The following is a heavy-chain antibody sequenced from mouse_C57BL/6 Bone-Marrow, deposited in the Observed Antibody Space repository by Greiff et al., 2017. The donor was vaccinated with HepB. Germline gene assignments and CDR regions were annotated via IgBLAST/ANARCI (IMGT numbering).Heavy chain of an antibody. Sequence: VKLVESGPGLVQPSQSLSITCTVSGFSFTSYGVHWVRQSPGKGLEWLGVIWSGGSTDYNAAFISRLSISKDNSKSQVFFKMNSLQADDTAIYYCARKTYYKGAMDYWGQGTSVTVSS. CDR2: IWSGGST. J-gene: IGHJ4*01. V-gene: IGHV2-2*01. D-gene: IGHD2-12*01. CDR1: GFSFTSYG. CDR3: ARKTYYKGAMDY.